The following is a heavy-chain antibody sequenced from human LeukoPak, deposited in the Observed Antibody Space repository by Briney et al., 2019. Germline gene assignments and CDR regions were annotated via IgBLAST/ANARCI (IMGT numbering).Heavy chain of an antibody. Sequence: ASVKVSCKVSGYTLTELSMHWVRQAPGKGLEWMGGFDPEDGETIYAQKFQGRVTITRNTSISTAYMELSSLRSEDTAVYYCARGDDYYYYYYMDVWGKGTTVTVSS. J-gene: IGHJ6*03. CDR3: ARGDDYYYYYYMDV. V-gene: IGHV1-24*01. CDR2: FDPEDGET. CDR1: GYTLTELS.